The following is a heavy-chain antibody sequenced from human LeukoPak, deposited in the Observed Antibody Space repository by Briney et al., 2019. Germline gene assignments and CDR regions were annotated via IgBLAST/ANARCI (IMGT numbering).Heavy chain of an antibody. CDR1: GESFSGYY. V-gene: IGHV4-34*01. Sequence: SETLSLTCAVYGESFSGYYWSWIRQPPGQGLEWIGEIDYFGSTNYKSSLKSRVTISVDTSKNQFSLTLSSVTAADTAVYYCARGGSGSYYTLYHYVMDVWGKGTTVTASS. J-gene: IGHJ6*03. CDR2: IDYFGST. CDR3: ARGGSGSYYTLYHYVMDV. D-gene: IGHD3-10*01.